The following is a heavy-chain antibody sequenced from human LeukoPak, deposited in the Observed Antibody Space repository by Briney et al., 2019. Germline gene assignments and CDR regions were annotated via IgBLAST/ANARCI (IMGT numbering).Heavy chain of an antibody. V-gene: IGHV3-7*01. D-gene: IGHD3-3*01. CDR3: ARLFGTVTTYDY. CDR2: IKPDGSAK. Sequence: GGSLRLSCAASGFTFNDYYMTWIRQAPGKGLEWVASIKPDGSAKYYVDSVRGRFTISRDNAESSLYLEMISLRAEDTAVYYCARLFGTVTTYDYWGQGTLVAVSS. CDR1: GFTFNDYY. J-gene: IGHJ4*02.